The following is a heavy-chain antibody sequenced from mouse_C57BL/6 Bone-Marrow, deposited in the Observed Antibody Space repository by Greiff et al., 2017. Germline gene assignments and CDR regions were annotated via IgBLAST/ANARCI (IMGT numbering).Heavy chain of an antibody. CDR3: ARDGDYDY. J-gene: IGHJ2*01. V-gene: IGHV1-82*01. D-gene: IGHD2-13*01. Sequence: VKLQESGPELVKPGASVKISCKASGYAFSSSWMNWVKQRPGKGLEWIGRIYPGDGDTNYNGKFKGKATLTADKSSSTASMQLSSLTSEDSAVYFCARDGDYDYWGQGTTLTVSS. CDR2: IYPGDGDT. CDR1: GYAFSSSW.